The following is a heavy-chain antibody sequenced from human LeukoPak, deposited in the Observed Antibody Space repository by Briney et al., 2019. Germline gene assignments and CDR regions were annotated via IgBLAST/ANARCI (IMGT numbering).Heavy chain of an antibody. CDR1: GFTFSSYA. CDR2: ISSSSSYI. Sequence: GGSLRLSCAASGFTFSSYAMNWVRQAPGKGLEWVSSISSSSSYIYYADSVKGRFTISRDNAKISLYLQMNSLRAEDTAVYYCARGFRSAAGDYWGQGTLVTVSS. J-gene: IGHJ4*02. V-gene: IGHV3-21*01. D-gene: IGHD6-13*01. CDR3: ARGFRSAAGDY.